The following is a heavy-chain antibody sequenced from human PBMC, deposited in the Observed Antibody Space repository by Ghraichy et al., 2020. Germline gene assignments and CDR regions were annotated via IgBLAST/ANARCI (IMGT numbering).Heavy chain of an antibody. Sequence: GGSLRLSCAASGFTFSRYWIHWVRQAPGKGLVWVSRINSDGSSRSYADSVKGRFTISRDNAKNTLYLQMNSLRAEDTAVYYCATGPSTGIFGVDLDNWFDPWGQGTLVTVS. D-gene: IGHD3-3*01. J-gene: IGHJ5*02. V-gene: IGHV3-74*01. CDR3: ATGPSTGIFGVDLDNWFDP. CDR2: INSDGSSR. CDR1: GFTFSRYW.